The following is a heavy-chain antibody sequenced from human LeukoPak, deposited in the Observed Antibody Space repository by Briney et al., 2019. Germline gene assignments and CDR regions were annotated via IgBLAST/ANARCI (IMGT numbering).Heavy chain of an antibody. J-gene: IGHJ5*02. CDR1: GGSISSSNW. CDR2: IYHSGST. V-gene: IGHV4-4*02. CDR3: GRRGLLVPAS. D-gene: IGHD2-2*01. Sequence: PSETLSLTCAVSGGSISSSNWWSWVRQPPGKGLEWIGEIYHSGSTNYNPSLKSRVTISVDKSKSQFSLKLNSVIAADTAVYYCGRRGLLVPASWGQGTLVTVSS.